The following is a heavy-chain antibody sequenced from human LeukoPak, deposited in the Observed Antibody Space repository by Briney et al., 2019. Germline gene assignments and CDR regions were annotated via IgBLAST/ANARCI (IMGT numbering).Heavy chain of an antibody. CDR2: ISAYNGNT. J-gene: IGHJ6*02. V-gene: IGHV1-18*01. D-gene: IGHD2-15*01. Sequence: GASVTVSCKASGYTFTSYGISWVRQAPGQGLEWMGWISAYNGNTNYAQKLQGRVTMTTDTSTSTAYMELRSLRSDDTAVYYCATSGHAGGSNLYYYYGMDVWGQGTTVTVSS. CDR1: GYTFTSYG. CDR3: ATSGHAGGSNLYYYYGMDV.